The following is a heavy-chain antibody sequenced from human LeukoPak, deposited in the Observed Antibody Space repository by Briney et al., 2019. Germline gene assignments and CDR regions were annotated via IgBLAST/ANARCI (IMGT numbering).Heavy chain of an antibody. V-gene: IGHV4-34*01. J-gene: IGHJ4*02. Sequence: GSLRLSCAASGFTFSDYAMKWVRQAPGKGLEWIGEINDSGSTNYNPSLKSRVTISVDTSKNQFSLKPSSLTAADTAVYYCARGRRRNSSGYYRPFDYWGQGTLVTVSS. D-gene: IGHD3-22*01. CDR3: ARGRRRNSSGYYRPFDY. CDR1: GFTFSDYA. CDR2: INDSGST.